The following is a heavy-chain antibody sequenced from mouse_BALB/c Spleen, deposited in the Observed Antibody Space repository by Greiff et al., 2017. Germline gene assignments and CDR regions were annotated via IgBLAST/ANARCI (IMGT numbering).Heavy chain of an antibody. CDR2: IYPGDGDT. Sequence: QVQLQQPGAELVKPGASVKLSCKASGYAFSSYWMNWVKQRPGQGLEWIGQIYPGDGDTNYNGKFKGKATLTADKSSSTAYMQLSSLTSEDSAVYFCARYGYGSSYGFAYWGQGTLVTVSA. D-gene: IGHD1-1*01. CDR3: ARYGYGSSYGFAY. J-gene: IGHJ3*01. CDR1: GYAFSSYW. V-gene: IGHV1-80*01.